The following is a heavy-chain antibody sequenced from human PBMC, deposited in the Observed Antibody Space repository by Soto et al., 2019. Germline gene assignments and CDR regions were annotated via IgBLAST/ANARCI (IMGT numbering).Heavy chain of an antibody. Sequence: ASVKVSCKASGYTFTSYGISWVRQAPGQGLEWMGWISAYNGNTNYAQKLQGRVTMTTDTSTSTAYMELRSLRSDDTAVYYCARTYYDFWSGYYIPYYYYYMDVWGKGTTVTVSS. J-gene: IGHJ6*03. V-gene: IGHV1-18*01. D-gene: IGHD3-3*01. CDR3: ARTYYDFWSGYYIPYYYYYMDV. CDR2: ISAYNGNT. CDR1: GYTFTSYG.